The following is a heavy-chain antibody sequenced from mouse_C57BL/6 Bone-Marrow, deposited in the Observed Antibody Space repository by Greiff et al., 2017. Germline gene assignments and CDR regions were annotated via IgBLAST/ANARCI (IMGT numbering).Heavy chain of an antibody. CDR3: ARWGGYRFAY. V-gene: IGHV5-9*01. CDR2: ISGGGGNT. D-gene: IGHD2-2*01. Sequence: EVMLVESGGGLVKPGGSLKLSCAASGFTFSSYTMSWVRQTPEKRLEWVATISGGGGNTYYPDSVKGRFTISRDNAKNTLYLQMSSLRSEDTALYYCARWGGYRFAYWGQGTLVTVSA. J-gene: IGHJ3*01. CDR1: GFTFSSYT.